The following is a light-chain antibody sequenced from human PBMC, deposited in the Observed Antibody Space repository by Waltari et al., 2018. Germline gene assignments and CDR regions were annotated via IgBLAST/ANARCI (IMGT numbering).Light chain of an antibody. CDR1: SSDVGGYNY. CDR3: SSYTSSSTLYV. CDR2: DVS. J-gene: IGLJ1*01. Sequence: QSALTQPASVSGSPGQSITISCTGTSSDVGGYNYVSWYQQHPGKAPKLMIYDVSKGLSVGSNRFSGSKSGNTASQTISGHQAEDEADYYCSSYTSSSTLYVFGTGTKVTGL. V-gene: IGLV2-14*01.